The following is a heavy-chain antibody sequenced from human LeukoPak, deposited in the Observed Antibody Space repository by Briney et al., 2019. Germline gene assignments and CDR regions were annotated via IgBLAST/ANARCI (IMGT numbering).Heavy chain of an antibody. Sequence: GGSLRLSCAASGFTFSDAWMRWVRQAPGKGLEWVGRFKSATDGATTDYAAPVKGRFTISRDDSKNTLDLQMNSLKTEDTAIYYCMSDYAPGRRVDYWGQGTLVTVSS. CDR3: MSDYAPGRRVDY. V-gene: IGHV3-15*01. J-gene: IGHJ4*02. CDR1: GFTFSDAW. CDR2: FKSATDGATT. D-gene: IGHD4/OR15-4a*01.